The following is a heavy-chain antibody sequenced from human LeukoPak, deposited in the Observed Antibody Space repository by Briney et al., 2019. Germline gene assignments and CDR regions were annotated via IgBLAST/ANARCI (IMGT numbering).Heavy chain of an antibody. V-gene: IGHV3-23*01. CDR3: ARGLIRGSGWPQTTTLNDY. CDR2: ISGSGGST. D-gene: IGHD6-19*01. Sequence: GGSLRLSCAASGFTFSSYAMSWVRQAPGKGLEWVSAISGSGGSTYYADSVKGRFTISRDNSKNTLYLQMNSLRAEDTAVYYCARGLIRGSGWPQTTTLNDYWGQGTLVTVSS. J-gene: IGHJ4*02. CDR1: GFTFSSYA.